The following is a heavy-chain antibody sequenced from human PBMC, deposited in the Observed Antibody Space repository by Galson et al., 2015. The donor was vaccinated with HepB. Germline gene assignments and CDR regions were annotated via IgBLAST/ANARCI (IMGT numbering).Heavy chain of an antibody. Sequence: SLRLSCAASGFTFSSYAMSWVRQAPGKGLEWVAVISYDGSNKYYADSVKGRFTISRDNSKNTLYLQMNSLRAEDTAVYYCATTGYSSSWHAFDIWGQGTLVTVSS. J-gene: IGHJ4*02. CDR1: GFTFSSYA. CDR2: ISYDGSNK. D-gene: IGHD6-13*01. V-gene: IGHV3-30*14. CDR3: ATTGYSSSWHAFDI.